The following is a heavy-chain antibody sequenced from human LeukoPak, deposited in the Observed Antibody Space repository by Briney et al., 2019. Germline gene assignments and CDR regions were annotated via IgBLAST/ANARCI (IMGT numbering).Heavy chain of an antibody. CDR3: AISRYTGTSLDY. D-gene: IGHD3-16*02. J-gene: IGHJ4*02. CDR2: INSDGGTT. CDR1: GFTFSSYW. V-gene: IGHV3-74*01. Sequence: GGSLRLSCAASGFTFSSYWMHWVRHAPGKGLVWVSRINSDGGTTTYADSVKGRFTISRDNAKSTLYLQMNSLRIEDTAVYYCAISRYTGTSLDYWGQGSLVTVPS.